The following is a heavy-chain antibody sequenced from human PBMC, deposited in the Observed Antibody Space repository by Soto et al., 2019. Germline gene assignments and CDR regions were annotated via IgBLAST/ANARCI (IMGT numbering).Heavy chain of an antibody. CDR1: GYTFTVYY. J-gene: IGHJ4*02. Sequence: QVQLVQSGAEVKKPGASVNVSCKASGYTFTVYYMHWVRHAPGQRREWTGWINPKSGGTMYPQKFQGRVTMTWDTSISTAYMALTRLRSGDTGVYYCARDLAKGGGSAGFDYWGQGTLVTVSS. V-gene: IGHV1-2*02. CDR2: INPKSGGT. D-gene: IGHD1-26*01. CDR3: ARDLAKGGGSAGFDY.